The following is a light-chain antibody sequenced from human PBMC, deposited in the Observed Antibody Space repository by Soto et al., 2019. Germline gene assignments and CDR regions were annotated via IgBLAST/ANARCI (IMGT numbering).Light chain of an antibody. J-gene: IGLJ2*01. CDR2: EGS. CDR3: CSYAGSSTV. V-gene: IGLV2-23*01. CDR1: SSDVGSYNL. Sequence: QSALTQPASVSGSPGQSITISCTGSSSDVGSYNLVSWYQQHPGKAPKLMIYEGSKRPSGVSNRFSGSKSGNTASLTISGVQAEDEADYYSCSYAGSSTVFGGGTQLTVL.